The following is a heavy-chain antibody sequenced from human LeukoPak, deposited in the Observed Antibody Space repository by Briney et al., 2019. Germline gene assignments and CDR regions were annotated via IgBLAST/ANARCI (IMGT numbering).Heavy chain of an antibody. V-gene: IGHV4-4*02. CDR2: IYHSGST. CDR1: GGSIGSSYW. J-gene: IGHJ4*02. D-gene: IGHD6-13*01. Sequence: TSESLSLTCAVSGGSIGSSYWWSWVRQPPGKGLEWTGEIYHSGSTNYNPSLKSRVTISVDKSKNQFSQKLSSVTAADTAVYYCARSGSSSWKLDYWGQGTLVTVSS. CDR3: ARSGSSSWKLDY.